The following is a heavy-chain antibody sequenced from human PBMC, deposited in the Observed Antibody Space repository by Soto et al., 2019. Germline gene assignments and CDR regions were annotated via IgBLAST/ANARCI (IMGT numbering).Heavy chain of an antibody. CDR1: GFSLRSPGVG. J-gene: IGHJ4*02. CDR3: THRRNVNSDSVAEADY. D-gene: IGHD4-4*01. CDR2: IFWTNDV. Sequence: QITLKESGPTLVKPTQPLTLTCTLSGFSLRSPGVGVGWIRQTPGQALEWLALIFWTNDVRSSPSLRSRLTLTKDTSKHPVVPTLTNVDPVATGTYYCTHRRNVNSDSVAEADYWGQGTLVSVSS. V-gene: IGHV2-5*01.